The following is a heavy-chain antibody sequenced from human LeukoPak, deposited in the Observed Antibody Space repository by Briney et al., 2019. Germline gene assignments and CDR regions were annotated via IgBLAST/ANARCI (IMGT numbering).Heavy chain of an antibody. CDR2: IYYSGDT. D-gene: IGHD4-11*01. CDR1: GGSINSTRYY. J-gene: IGHJ6*03. CDR3: ATGSMTTRYYYYFHMDV. Sequence: SETLSLTCTVSGGSINSTRYYWSLIRQPPGKGLEWIGSIYYSGDTHYNPSLRSRVTISVDTSKNQFSLRMHSMTAADTSFYYCATGSMTTRYYYYFHMDVWGTGTTVTVSS. V-gene: IGHV4-39*01.